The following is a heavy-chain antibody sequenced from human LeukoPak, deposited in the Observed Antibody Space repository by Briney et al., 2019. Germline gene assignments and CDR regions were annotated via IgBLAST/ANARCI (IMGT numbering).Heavy chain of an antibody. Sequence: SETLSLTCTVSGGSISSYYWSWIRQPPGKGLEWIGYIYYSGSTNYNPSLKSRVTISVDTSKNQFSLKLGTVTAADTAVYYCACYNFVGRTFDCWGQGTLVTVSS. CDR3: ACYNFVGRTFDC. V-gene: IGHV4-59*01. CDR1: GGSISSYY. J-gene: IGHJ4*02. CDR2: IYYSGST. D-gene: IGHD5-24*01.